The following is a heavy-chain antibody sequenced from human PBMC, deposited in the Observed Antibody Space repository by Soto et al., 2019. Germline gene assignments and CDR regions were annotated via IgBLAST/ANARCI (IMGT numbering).Heavy chain of an antibody. J-gene: IGHJ5*02. V-gene: IGHV4-30-4*01. CDR2: IYYSGST. D-gene: IGHD3-16*01. Sequence: QVQLKESGPGMVKPSHTLSLTCTFSGGSISSGDYYWSWIRQPPGKGLEWIGYIYYSGSTYYNPSLKSRVTISVDTSKNQFSLKLSSVTAADTGVYYCARSPFGLFDPWGQVTLVTVSS. CDR1: GGSISSGDYY. CDR3: ARSPFGLFDP.